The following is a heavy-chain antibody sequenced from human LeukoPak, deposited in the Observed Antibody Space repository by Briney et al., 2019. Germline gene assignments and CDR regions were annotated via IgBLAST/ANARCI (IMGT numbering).Heavy chain of an antibody. J-gene: IGHJ1*01. CDR1: GFTFSSYS. Sequence: GGSLRLSCAASGFTFSSYSMSWVRQAPGKGLEWVSAIGGSGGNTYYANSVKGRFTISRDNSKTTLYLQMNRLRAGNTASYDWSKEARAPGTLYRQHWGPGTLVTVSS. CDR3: SKEARAPGTLYRQH. V-gene: IGHV3-23*01. D-gene: IGHD2-8*01. CDR2: IGGSGGNT.